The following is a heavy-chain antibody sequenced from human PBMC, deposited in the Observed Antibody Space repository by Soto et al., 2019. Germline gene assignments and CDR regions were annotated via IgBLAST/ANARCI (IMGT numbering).Heavy chain of an antibody. V-gene: IGHV5-51*01. Sequence: PGESLKISCRASGYRFTSYWIAWVRQMPGKGLEWMGIIFPSDSDTRYSPSFQGQVTISADRSTSTVFLQWASLKASDTAVYFCARKDKSGYFNWFDPWGQGTLVTVSS. J-gene: IGHJ5*02. CDR3: ARKDKSGYFNWFDP. CDR1: GYRFTSYW. D-gene: IGHD3-22*01. CDR2: IFPSDSDT.